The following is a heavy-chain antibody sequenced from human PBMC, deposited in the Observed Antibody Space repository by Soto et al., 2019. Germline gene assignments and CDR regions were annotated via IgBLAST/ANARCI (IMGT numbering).Heavy chain of an antibody. J-gene: IGHJ4*02. V-gene: IGHV4-59*08. CDR2: IYYSGST. D-gene: IGHD3-22*01. CDR3: ARLGSSYYYDSSGYYFDY. CDR1: GGSISSYY. Sequence: SETLSLTCTVSGGSISSYYWSWIRQPPGKGLEWIGYIYYSGSTNYNPSLKSRVTISVDTSKNQFSLKLSSVTAADTAVYYCARLGSSYYYDSSGYYFDYWGQGTLVTVSS.